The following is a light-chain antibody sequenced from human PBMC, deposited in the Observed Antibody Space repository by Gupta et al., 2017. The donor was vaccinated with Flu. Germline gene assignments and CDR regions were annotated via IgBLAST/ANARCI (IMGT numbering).Light chain of an antibody. CDR1: QGVGSY. CDR3: QQDDDYPYS. J-gene: IGKJ2*01. CDR2: GAS. Sequence: AIRMTQSPSSFSASTGDTVTITCRASQGVGSYLAWYQQRPLKAPNLLIYGASTLHSGVPSRFSGSGSGTDFTLTICRLQSEDFASYFCQQDDDYPYSFGQGTKLEIK. V-gene: IGKV1-8*01.